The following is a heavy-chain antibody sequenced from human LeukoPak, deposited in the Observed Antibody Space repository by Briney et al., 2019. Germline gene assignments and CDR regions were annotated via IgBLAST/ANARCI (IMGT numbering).Heavy chain of an antibody. CDR3: ARDGEIDSSGWYDYFDY. Sequence: PGGSLRLSCAASGFTLNNAWMSWVRQAPGKGLEWLGRIKRETDGGTIDYAAPVKGRFTISRDDSRNTLYLQMNSLRAEDTAVYYCARDGEIDSSGWYDYFDYWGQGTLVTVSS. J-gene: IGHJ4*02. D-gene: IGHD6-19*01. CDR2: IKRETDGGTI. V-gene: IGHV3-15*01. CDR1: GFTLNNAW.